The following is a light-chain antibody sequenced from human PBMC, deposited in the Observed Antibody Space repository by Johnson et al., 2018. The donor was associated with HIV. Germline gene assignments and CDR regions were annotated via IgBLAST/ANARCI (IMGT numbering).Light chain of an antibody. J-gene: IGLJ1*01. CDR1: SSNIGDNY. CDR3: GTWYSSLSALYV. CDR2: ENN. V-gene: IGLV1-51*02. Sequence: QSVLTQPPSVSAAPGQKVTISCSGSSSNIGDNYVSWYQQLPGTAPKLLIYENNKRPSGIPDRFSGSKSGTSATLGITGLQTGDEAAYYGGTWYSSLSALYVFGTGTKVTVL.